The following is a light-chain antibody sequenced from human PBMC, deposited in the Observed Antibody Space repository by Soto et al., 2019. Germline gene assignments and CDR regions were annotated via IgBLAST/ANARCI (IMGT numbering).Light chain of an antibody. CDR3: VLYLGSGTWV. CDR1: SGSVSTSYY. V-gene: IGLV8-61*01. CDR2: RTN. J-gene: IGLJ3*02. Sequence: QTVVTQEPSFSVSPGRTVTLTCGLSSGSVSTSYYPSWYQQTPGQAPRTLIYRTNTRSSGVPDRFSGSILGNKAALTITGAQADDESDYYCVLYLGSGTWVFGGGTKVTVL.